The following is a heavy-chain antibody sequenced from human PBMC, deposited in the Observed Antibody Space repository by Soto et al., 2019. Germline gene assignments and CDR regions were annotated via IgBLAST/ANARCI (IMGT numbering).Heavy chain of an antibody. CDR3: ARGGYYDYIWGSYRRYYFDY. CDR1: GGSISSYY. V-gene: IGHV4-59*01. D-gene: IGHD3-16*01. CDR2: IYYSGST. J-gene: IGHJ4*02. Sequence: SETLSLTCTVSGGSISSYYWSWIRQPPGKGLEWIGYIYYSGSTNYNPSLKSRVTISVDTSKNQFSLKLSSVTAADTAVYYCARGGYYDYIWGSYRRYYFDYWGRGTLVTVSS.